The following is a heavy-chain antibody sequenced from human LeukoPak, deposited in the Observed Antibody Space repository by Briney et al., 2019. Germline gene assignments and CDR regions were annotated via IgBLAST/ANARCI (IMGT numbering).Heavy chain of an antibody. J-gene: IGHJ6*03. D-gene: IGHD3-9*01. CDR3: ASHPLVLRYVDLLNYMDV. CDR2: IYYSGST. V-gene: IGHV4-39*07. Sequence: SETLSLTCTVSGDSISSSSYYWGWIPQPPGKGLQWIGSIYYSGSTFYNPSLKSRVTISVDTSKNQFSLKLSSVTAADTAVYYCASHPLVLRYVDLLNYMDVWGKGTTVTVSS. CDR1: GDSISSSSYY.